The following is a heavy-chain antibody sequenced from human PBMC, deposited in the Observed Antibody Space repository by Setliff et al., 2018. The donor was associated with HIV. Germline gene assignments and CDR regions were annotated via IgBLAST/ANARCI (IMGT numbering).Heavy chain of an antibody. V-gene: IGHV1-46*01. CDR1: GYTFTSYG. Sequence: ASVKVSCKASGYTFTSYGISWVRQAPGQGLEWMGILNPSEGTTSFAQKFQGRVTMTRDTSTSTVYMDLSSLRADDTAAYYCVRGYRSAWNSWFDAWGQGTRVTVSS. J-gene: IGHJ5*02. CDR2: LNPSEGTT. D-gene: IGHD6-19*01. CDR3: VRGYRSAWNSWFDA.